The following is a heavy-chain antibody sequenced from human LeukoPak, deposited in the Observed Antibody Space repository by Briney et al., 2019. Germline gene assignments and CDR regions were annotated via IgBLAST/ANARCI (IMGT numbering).Heavy chain of an antibody. J-gene: IGHJ6*03. D-gene: IGHD3-22*01. CDR2: FDPEDGET. V-gene: IGHV1-24*01. CDR1: GYTLTGLS. Sequence: ASVKVSCKVSGYTLTGLSMHWVRQAPGKGLEWMGGFDPEDGETIYAQKFQGRVTMTEDTSTDTAYMELSSLRSEDTAVYYCATAPRYLDSSGYLYYYYYMDVWGKGTTVTVSS. CDR3: ATAPRYLDSSGYLYYYYYMDV.